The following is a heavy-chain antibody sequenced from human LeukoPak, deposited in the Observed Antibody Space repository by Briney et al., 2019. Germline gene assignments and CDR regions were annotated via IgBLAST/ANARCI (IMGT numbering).Heavy chain of an antibody. CDR2: IYYSGST. V-gene: IGHV4-39*07. Sequence: PSETLSLTCTVSGGSISSSSYYWGWIRQPPGKGLEWIGSIYYSGSTYYNPSLKSRVTISVDTSKNQFSLKLSPVTAADTAVYYCARGSGYSFDYWGQGTLVTVSS. CDR3: ARGSGYSFDY. D-gene: IGHD3-22*01. CDR1: GGSISSSSYY. J-gene: IGHJ4*02.